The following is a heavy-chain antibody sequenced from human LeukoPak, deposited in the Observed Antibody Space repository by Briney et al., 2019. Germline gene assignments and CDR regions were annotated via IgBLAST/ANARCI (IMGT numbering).Heavy chain of an antibody. D-gene: IGHD6-19*01. J-gene: IGHJ4*02. CDR3: TTAAGPYAELDY. CDR2: IKSKTDGGTT. V-gene: IGHV3-15*01. CDR1: GFTFSNAW. Sequence: GGSVRLSCAASGFTFSNAWMSWVRQAPGKGLEWVGRIKSKTDGGTTDYAAPVKGKFTISRDDSKNTLYLQMNSLKTEDTAVYYCTTAAGPYAELDYWGQGTLVTVSS.